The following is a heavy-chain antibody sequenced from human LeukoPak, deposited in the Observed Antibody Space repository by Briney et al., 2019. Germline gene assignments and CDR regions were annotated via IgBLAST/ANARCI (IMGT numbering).Heavy chain of an antibody. CDR2: IYYSGST. J-gene: IGHJ4*02. CDR3: ARMGDSSGYLDY. CDR1: GGSISSYY. D-gene: IGHD3-22*01. V-gene: IGHV4-59*08. Sequence: NSSETLSLTCTVSGGSISSYYWSWIRQPPGKGLEWIGYIYYSGSTNYNPSLKSRVTISVDTSKNQFSLKLSSVTAADTAVYYCARMGDSSGYLDYWGQGTLVTVSS.